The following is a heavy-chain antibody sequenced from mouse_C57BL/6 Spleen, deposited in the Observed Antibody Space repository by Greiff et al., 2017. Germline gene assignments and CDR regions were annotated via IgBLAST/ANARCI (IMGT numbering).Heavy chain of an antibody. Sequence: EVQGVESGGGLVKPGGSLKLSCAASGFTFSSYAMSWVRQTPEKRLEWVATISDGGSYTYYPDNVKGRFTISRDNAKNNLYLQMSHLKSEDTAMYYCARGDYYGNYEFAYWGQGTLVTVSA. CDR3: ARGDYYGNYEFAY. D-gene: IGHD2-1*01. J-gene: IGHJ3*01. CDR2: ISDGGSYT. V-gene: IGHV5-4*01. CDR1: GFTFSSYA.